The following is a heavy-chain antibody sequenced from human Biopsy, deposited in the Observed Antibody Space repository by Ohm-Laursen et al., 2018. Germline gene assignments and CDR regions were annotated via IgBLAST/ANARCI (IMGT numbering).Heavy chain of an antibody. CDR3: ARGPHSGSHSCFDY. J-gene: IGHJ4*02. CDR2: IIPMFGTA. Sequence: SSVTVACKASGGTFINYAISWVRQAPGQGREWMGVIIPMFGTANYAQMFQGRVTISADESTSTSYMELSRLTTEDTAIYYCARGPHSGSHSCFDYWGRGTLVTVSS. D-gene: IGHD1-26*01. V-gene: IGHV1-69*01. CDR1: GGTFINYA.